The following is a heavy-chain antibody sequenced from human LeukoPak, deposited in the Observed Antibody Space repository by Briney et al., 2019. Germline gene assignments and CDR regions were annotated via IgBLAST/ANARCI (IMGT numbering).Heavy chain of an antibody. CDR2: ISAYNGNT. Sequence: GASVKVSCEASGYTFTSYGISWVRQAPGQGLEWMGWISAYNGNTNYAQKLQGRVTMTTDTSTSTAYMELRSLRSDDTAVYYCARVDSVLLWFGESNYWGQGTLVTVSS. CDR3: ARVDSVLLWFGESNY. J-gene: IGHJ4*02. CDR1: GYTFTSYG. D-gene: IGHD3-10*01. V-gene: IGHV1-18*01.